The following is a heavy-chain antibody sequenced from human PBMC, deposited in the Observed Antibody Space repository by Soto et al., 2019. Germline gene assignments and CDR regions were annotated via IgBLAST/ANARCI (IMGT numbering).Heavy chain of an antibody. V-gene: IGHV3-53*01. CDR3: ARGARSGSYEVAYYFDY. D-gene: IGHD1-26*01. CDR1: GFTVSSND. CDR2: IYSGGST. J-gene: IGHJ4*02. Sequence: GGSLRLSCATSGFTVSSNDMSWVRQAPGKGLEWVSLIYSGGSTYYADSVKGRFTISRDNSMNTLYLQMNSLRAEDTAVYYCARGARSGSYEVAYYFDYWGQGTLVTVSS.